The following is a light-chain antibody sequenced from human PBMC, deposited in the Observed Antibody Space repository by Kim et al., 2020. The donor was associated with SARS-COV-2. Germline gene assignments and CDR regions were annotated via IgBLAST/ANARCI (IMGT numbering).Light chain of an antibody. CDR3: SSYTSSSALDGV. J-gene: IGLJ2*01. V-gene: IGLV2-14*03. CDR1: RISVGGYNY. Sequence: ISLSVTGTRISVGGYNYTSCYQQHPGKAPTPMILVYGIRPPRVAVRVSVSESGNAATPTISGLGAEDEAEYYCSSYTSSSALDGVFGGGTQLTVL. CDR2: VYG.